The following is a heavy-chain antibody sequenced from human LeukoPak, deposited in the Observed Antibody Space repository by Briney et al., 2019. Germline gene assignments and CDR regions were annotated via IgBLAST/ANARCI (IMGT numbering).Heavy chain of an antibody. Sequence: SETLSLTCALYGGSFGDYHWSWIRQPPGKGLEWIGEINQRGVTTYNSFLKSRVILSVDTSKRQFSLKLTSVTAADTAVYYCARVSGQLVDYYYMDVWGKGTTVTVSS. CDR3: ARVSGQLVDYYYMDV. CDR2: INQRGVT. CDR1: GGSFGDYH. J-gene: IGHJ6*03. D-gene: IGHD6-6*01. V-gene: IGHV4-34*01.